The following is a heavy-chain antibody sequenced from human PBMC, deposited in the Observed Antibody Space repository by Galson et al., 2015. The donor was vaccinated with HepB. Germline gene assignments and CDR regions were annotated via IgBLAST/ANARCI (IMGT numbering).Heavy chain of an antibody. CDR1: GYTFTSYY. CDR2: IYPSGGST. V-gene: IGHV1-46*01. J-gene: IGHJ4*02. D-gene: IGHD6-13*01. Sequence: SVKVSCKASGYTFTSYYMHWVRQAPGQGLEWMGVIYPSGGSTTYAQKFQGRVTMTRDTSTSTVYMELSSLRSEDTAVYYCARIEGVSAAQGDWGQGTLVTVSS. CDR3: ARIEGVSAAQGD.